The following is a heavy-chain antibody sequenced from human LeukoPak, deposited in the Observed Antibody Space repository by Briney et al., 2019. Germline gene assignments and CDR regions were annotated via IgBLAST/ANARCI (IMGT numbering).Heavy chain of an antibody. CDR3: AIRIAAAGSRRTFDI. D-gene: IGHD6-13*01. V-gene: IGHV4-61*01. CDR1: GGSISSSSYY. CDR2: IYYSGST. J-gene: IGHJ3*02. Sequence: SETLSLTCTVSGGSISSSSYYWSWIRQPPGKGLEWIGYIYYSGSTNYNPSLKSRVTISVDTSKNQFSLKLSSVTAADTAVYYCAIRIAAAGSRRTFDIWGQGTMVTVSS.